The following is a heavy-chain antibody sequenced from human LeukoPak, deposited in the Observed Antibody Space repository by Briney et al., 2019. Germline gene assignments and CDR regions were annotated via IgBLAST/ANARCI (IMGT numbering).Heavy chain of an antibody. Sequence: SETLSLTCAVYGGSFSGYYWSWIRQPPGKGLEWIGEINHSGSTYYNPSLKSRVTISVDSSKNQFSLKLTSVTAADTAVYYCATLGEYYDSSGYYYNWGQGTLVTVSS. CDR1: GGSFSGYY. V-gene: IGHV4-34*01. J-gene: IGHJ4*02. D-gene: IGHD3-22*01. CDR2: INHSGST. CDR3: ATLGEYYDSSGYYYN.